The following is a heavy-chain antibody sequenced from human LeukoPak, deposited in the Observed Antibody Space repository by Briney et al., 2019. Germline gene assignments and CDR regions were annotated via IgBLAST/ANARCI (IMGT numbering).Heavy chain of an antibody. CDR2: ISYDGSNE. CDR1: GFTFSSYG. D-gene: IGHD6-19*01. V-gene: IGHV3-30*18. J-gene: IGHJ4*02. Sequence: GGSLRLSCAASGFTFSSYGMHWVRQAPGRGLEWVAVISYDGSNEHYADSVKGRFTISRDNSKNTVYMQMNSLRVEDTAVYHCAKDVSGSRPRYFDYWGQGTLVTVSS. CDR3: AKDVSGSRPRYFDY.